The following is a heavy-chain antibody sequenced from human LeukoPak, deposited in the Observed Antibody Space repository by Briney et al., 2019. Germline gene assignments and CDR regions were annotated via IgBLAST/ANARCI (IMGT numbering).Heavy chain of an antibody. CDR3: AKDPKWGGSVHSFDQ. CDR2: ISASADNT. Sequence: GGSLRLACAASGFTFSTYAMTWVHQAPGKGLDWVSAISASADNTYYADSVRGRFTISRDNSKNTLYLQMNSLRAEDTAVYYCAKDPKWGGSVHSFDQSGQGTLVTVSS. V-gene: IGHV3-23*01. CDR1: GFTFSTYA. D-gene: IGHD1-26*01. J-gene: IGHJ4*02.